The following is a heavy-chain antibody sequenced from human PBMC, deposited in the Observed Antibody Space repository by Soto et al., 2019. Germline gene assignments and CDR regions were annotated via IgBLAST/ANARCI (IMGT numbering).Heavy chain of an antibody. J-gene: IGHJ4*02. CDR3: ATYGLRYFDWFRN. Sequence: ASVKVSCKASGYTLTELSMHWVRQAPGKGLEWMGGFDPDDGETIYAQKFQGRVTMTEDTSTDTAYMELSSLRSEDTAVYYCATYGLRYFDWFRNWGQGTLVTVSS. D-gene: IGHD3-9*01. V-gene: IGHV1-24*01. CDR1: GYTLTELS. CDR2: FDPDDGET.